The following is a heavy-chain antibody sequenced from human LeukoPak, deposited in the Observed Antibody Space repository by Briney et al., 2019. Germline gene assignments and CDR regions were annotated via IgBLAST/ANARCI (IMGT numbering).Heavy chain of an antibody. CDR3: ARDSTPLYYYYYYTDV. CDR1: GYTFTSYG. V-gene: IGHV1-18*01. Sequence: ASVKVSCKASGYTFTSYGISWVRQAPGQGLEWMGWISAYNGNTNYAQKLQGRVTMTTDTSTSTAYMELRSLRSDDTAVYYCARDSTPLYYYYYYTDVWGKGTTVTVSS. J-gene: IGHJ6*03. D-gene: IGHD2-15*01. CDR2: ISAYNGNT.